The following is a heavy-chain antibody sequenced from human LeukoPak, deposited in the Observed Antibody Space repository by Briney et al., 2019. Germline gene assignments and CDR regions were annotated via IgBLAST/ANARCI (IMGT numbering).Heavy chain of an antibody. D-gene: IGHD3-3*01. CDR2: ISGSGGST. Sequence: GGSLRLSCAASGFTFSSYAMSWVRQAPGKGLEWVSAISGSGGSTYYADSVKGRFTISRDNSKNTLYLQMNSLRAEDTAVYYCAKDRSGEGYYYYYMDVWGKGTTVTVSS. CDR1: GFTFSSYA. V-gene: IGHV3-23*01. J-gene: IGHJ6*03. CDR3: AKDRSGEGYYYYYMDV.